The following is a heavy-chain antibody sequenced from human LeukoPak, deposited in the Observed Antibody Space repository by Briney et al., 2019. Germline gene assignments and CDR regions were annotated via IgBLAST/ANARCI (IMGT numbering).Heavy chain of an antibody. D-gene: IGHD5/OR15-5a*01. CDR2: IIPIFGTA. V-gene: IGHV1-69*13. Sequence: ASVKVSCKASGGTFSSYAISWVRQAPGQGLEWMGGIIPIFGTANYAQKFQGRVTITADESTSTAYMELSSLRSEDTAVYYCARAPLVSSRPYYYGMDVWGQGTTVTVSS. CDR1: GGTFSSYA. CDR3: ARAPLVSSRPYYYGMDV. J-gene: IGHJ6*02.